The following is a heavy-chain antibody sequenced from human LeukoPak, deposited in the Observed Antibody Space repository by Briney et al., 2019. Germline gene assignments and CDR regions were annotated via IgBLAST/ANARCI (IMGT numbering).Heavy chain of an antibody. CDR2: ISAYNGNT. Sequence: ASVKVSCKASGYTFTSYGITWVRQAPGQGLEWMGWISAYNGNTNYAQKPQGRVTMTTDTSTSTAYMELRSLRSDDTAVYYCARDRELRFLEWLPIDYWGQGTLVTVSS. J-gene: IGHJ4*02. D-gene: IGHD3-3*01. CDR1: GYTFTSYG. CDR3: ARDRELRFLEWLPIDY. V-gene: IGHV1-18*01.